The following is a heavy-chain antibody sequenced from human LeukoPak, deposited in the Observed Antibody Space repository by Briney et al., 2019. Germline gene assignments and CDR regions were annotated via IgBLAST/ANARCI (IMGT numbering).Heavy chain of an antibody. J-gene: IGHJ6*03. D-gene: IGHD6-6*01. CDR1: GFTFSSYW. Sequence: GGSLRLSCAASGFTFSSYWMSWVRQAPGKGLEWVANIKQDGSEKYYVDSVKGRFTISRDNAKNSLYLQMNSLRAEDTAVYYCARVGRSSSGAYYYYYYMDVWGKGTTVTVSS. CDR3: ARVGRSSSGAYYYYYYMDV. CDR2: IKQDGSEK. V-gene: IGHV3-7*01.